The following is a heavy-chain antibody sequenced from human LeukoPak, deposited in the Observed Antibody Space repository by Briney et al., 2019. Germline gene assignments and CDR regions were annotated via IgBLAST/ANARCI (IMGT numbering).Heavy chain of an antibody. CDR3: AKDKYYGDGEYFQH. CDR1: GFTVSSYS. J-gene: IGHJ1*01. V-gene: IGHV3-43*02. CDR2: ISGDGGST. Sequence: QPGGSLRLSCAASGFTVSSYSMNWVRQAPGKGLEWVSLISGDGGSTYYADSVKGRFTISRDNSKNSLYLQMNSLRTEDTALYYCAKDKYYGDGEYFQHWGQGTLVTVSS. D-gene: IGHD4-17*01.